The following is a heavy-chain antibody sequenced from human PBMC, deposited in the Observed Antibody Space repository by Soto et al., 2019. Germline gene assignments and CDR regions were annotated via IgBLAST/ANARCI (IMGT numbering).Heavy chain of an antibody. CDR1: GFIVSSNY. J-gene: IGHJ4*02. Sequence: PGGSLRLSCAASGFIVSSNYMSWVRQPPGKGLEWVSVIYSDGSTHYADSVKGRFTVSRDNSKNTLFLQMNSLRAEDTAVYYCARTKYSSGWSLDYWGQGTLVTVS. V-gene: IGHV3-53*01. CDR3: ARTKYSSGWSLDY. CDR2: IYSDGST. D-gene: IGHD6-19*01.